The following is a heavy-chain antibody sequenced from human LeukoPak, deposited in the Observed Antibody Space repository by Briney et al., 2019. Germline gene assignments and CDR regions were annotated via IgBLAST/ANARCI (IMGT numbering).Heavy chain of an antibody. J-gene: IGHJ4*02. Sequence: ASVKVSCKASGYTFTSYAMHWVRQAPGQRLEWMGWINAGNGNTKYSQKFQGRVTITRVTSASTAYMELSSLRSEDTAVYYCARDVRGIQLWLDYWGQGTLVTVSS. V-gene: IGHV1-3*01. D-gene: IGHD5-18*01. CDR1: GYTFTSYA. CDR2: INAGNGNT. CDR3: ARDVRGIQLWLDY.